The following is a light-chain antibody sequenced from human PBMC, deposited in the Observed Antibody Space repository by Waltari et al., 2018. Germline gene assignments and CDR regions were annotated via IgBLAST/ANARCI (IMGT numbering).Light chain of an antibody. CDR2: LNSDGSH. CDR3: ETWDTAIHV. Sequence: QLVVTQSPSASAPLGASVKLTCTLTSGHSTFAIASHQQQPGKGPRYLMSLNSDGSHSRGDGIPDRFSGSSSGAERYLTISSLESEDEADYYCETWDTAIHVFGGGTKLTVI. CDR1: SGHSTFA. V-gene: IGLV4-69*01. J-gene: IGLJ3*02.